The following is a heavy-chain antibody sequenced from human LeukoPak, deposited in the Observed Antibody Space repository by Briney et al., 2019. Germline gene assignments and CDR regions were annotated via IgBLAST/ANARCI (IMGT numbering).Heavy chain of an antibody. CDR2: IYYSGST. J-gene: IGHJ4*02. CDR3: ARAFRYYYDSSGSPTAIDY. D-gene: IGHD3-22*01. Sequence: SETLSLTCTVSGGSISSSSYYWGWIRQPPGKGLEWIGSIYYSGSTYYNPSLKSRVTISVDTSKNQFSLRLSSVTAADTAVYYCARAFRYYYDSSGSPTAIDYWGQGTLATVSS. V-gene: IGHV4-39*07. CDR1: GGSISSSSYY.